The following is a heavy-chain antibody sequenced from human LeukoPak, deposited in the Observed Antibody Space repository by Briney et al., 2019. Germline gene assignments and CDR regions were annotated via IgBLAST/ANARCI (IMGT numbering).Heavy chain of an antibody. CDR1: GGSFSGYY. V-gene: IGHV4-34*01. CDR2: INHSGST. CDR3: ARGGQWAISPLN. J-gene: IGHJ4*02. D-gene: IGHD6-19*01. Sequence: SETLSLTCAVYGGSFSGYYWSWIRQPPGKGLEWIGEINHSGSTNYNPSLKSRVTISVDTSKNQFSLKLSSVTAADTAVYYCARGGQWAISPLNWGQGTLVTVSS.